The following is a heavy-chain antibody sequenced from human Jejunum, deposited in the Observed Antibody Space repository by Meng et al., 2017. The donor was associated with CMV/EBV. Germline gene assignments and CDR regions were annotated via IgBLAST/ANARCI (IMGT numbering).Heavy chain of an antibody. V-gene: IGHV3-66*02. D-gene: IGHD3-3*01. J-gene: IGHJ4*01. CDR3: AKALTIFGLLREFYYFDY. CDR2: IYSDHSGGAT. CDR1: NF. Sequence: NFISWVRQAPRKGLEWVSIIYSDHSGGATYYADSVEGRFTISRDNSKNTVYLQMNGLRRDDTAVYYCAKALTIFGLLREFYYFDYWGHGTLVTVSS.